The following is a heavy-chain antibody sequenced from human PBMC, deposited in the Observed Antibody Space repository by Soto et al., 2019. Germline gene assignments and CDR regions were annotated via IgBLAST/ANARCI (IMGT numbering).Heavy chain of an antibody. CDR1: GASTNSSSFY. CDR3: ARQSVVVRGVFSA. CDR2: VYYRGHT. J-gene: IGHJ5*02. D-gene: IGHD3-10*02. V-gene: IGHV4-39*01. Sequence: QLQESGPRLVKPSETLSLTCTVSGASTNSSSFYWGWVRQSPGKGPEWIGSVYYRGHTYPSPSLESRVTLSTDTSKNQFSLKLKSVTAADSGVYYCARQSVVVRGVFSAWGQGARVIVPS.